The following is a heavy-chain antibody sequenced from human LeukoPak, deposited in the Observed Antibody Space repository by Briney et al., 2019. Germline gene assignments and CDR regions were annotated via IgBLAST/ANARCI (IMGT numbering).Heavy chain of an antibody. V-gene: IGHV7-4-1*02. J-gene: IGHJ4*02. CDR2: INTNTGNP. CDR3: ARETPLSGFKGDDY. D-gene: IGHD3-16*01. CDR1: GYTFTSYA. Sequence: GASVKVSCKASGYTFTSYAMNWVRQAPGQGLEWMGWINTNTGNPTYAQGFTGRFVFSLDTSVSTAYLQISSLKAEDTAVYYCARETPLSGFKGDDYWGQGTLVTVSS.